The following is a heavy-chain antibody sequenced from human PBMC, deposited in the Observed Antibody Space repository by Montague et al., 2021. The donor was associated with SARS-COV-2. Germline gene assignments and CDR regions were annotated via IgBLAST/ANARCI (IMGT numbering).Heavy chain of an antibody. CDR1: GASISRSDYY. CDR2: IHYIGNT. J-gene: IGHJ4*02. CDR3: ARLLPDGTVVATDIPFDS. D-gene: IGHD2-21*02. V-gene: IGHV4-39*01. Sequence: SETLSLTCNVSGASISRSDYYWAWIRQPPGKGLELIGSIHYIGNTYYNPSVESRVTISVDTSENQFSLKLRSVIAADTAAHYCARLLPDGTVVATDIPFDSWGQGTLVTVSS.